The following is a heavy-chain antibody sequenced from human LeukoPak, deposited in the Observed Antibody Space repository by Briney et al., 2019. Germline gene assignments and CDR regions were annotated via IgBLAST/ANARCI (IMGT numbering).Heavy chain of an antibody. CDR2: ISSSGSTI. V-gene: IGHV3-11*01. Sequence: RTGGSLRLSCAASGFTFSDYYMSWIRQAPGKGLEWVSYISSSGSTIYYADSVKGRFTISRDNAKNSLYLQMNSLRAEDTAVYYCARDRRSGGSYLYYYYGMDVWGQGTTVTVSS. CDR1: GFTFSDYY. D-gene: IGHD1-26*01. J-gene: IGHJ6*02. CDR3: ARDRRSGGSYLYYYYGMDV.